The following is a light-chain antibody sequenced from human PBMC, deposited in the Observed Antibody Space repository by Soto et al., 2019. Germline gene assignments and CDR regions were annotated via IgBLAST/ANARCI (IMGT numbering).Light chain of an antibody. Sequence: IQLTQSPSSLSASVGDRVTITCRARQGISSYLAWYQQKPGKAPNLLIYAASTLQSGVPSMFSGSGSGKDFTLTISSLQPEDFATSYCQQLNSYPLTFGGGTKVEIK. CDR3: QQLNSYPLT. CDR1: QGISSY. V-gene: IGKV1-9*01. CDR2: AAS. J-gene: IGKJ4*01.